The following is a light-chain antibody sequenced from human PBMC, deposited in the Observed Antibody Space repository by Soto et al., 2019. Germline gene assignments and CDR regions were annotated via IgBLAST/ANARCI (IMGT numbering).Light chain of an antibody. CDR1: ESLLYRDGSTY. V-gene: IGKV2-30*01. Sequence: DVVMTQSPLSLPVTLGQPASISCRSSESLLYRDGSTYLNWFHQRPGQSPRRLIYKISNRDSGVPDRCGGSGSGTDFTLKISRVEAEDVGVYYCMQGTHRPWTFGQGTKVEIK. J-gene: IGKJ1*01. CDR3: MQGTHRPWT. CDR2: KIS.